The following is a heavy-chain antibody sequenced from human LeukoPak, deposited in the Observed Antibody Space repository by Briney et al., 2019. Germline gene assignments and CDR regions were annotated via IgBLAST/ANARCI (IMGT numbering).Heavy chain of an antibody. V-gene: IGHV4-30-4*07. CDR3: AKSNGYGLVDI. CDR2: IHDSGST. CDR1: GDSISSGGYS. Sequence: SETLSLTCAVSGDSISSGGYSWSWIRQTPGKGLEWIAYIHDSGSTYNNPSLKSRLSISIDTSKNQFSLKLNSVTAADTAVYYCAKSNGYGLVDIWGQGTLVTVSS. J-gene: IGHJ4*02. D-gene: IGHD3-10*01.